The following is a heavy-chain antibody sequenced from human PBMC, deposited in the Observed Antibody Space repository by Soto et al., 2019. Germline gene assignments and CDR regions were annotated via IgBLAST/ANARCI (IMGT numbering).Heavy chain of an antibody. D-gene: IGHD2-21*01. CDR2: IYYSGST. V-gene: IGHV4-39*01. Sequence: PSETLSFTCTVSVGSISSSSYYWGWIRQPPGKGLEWIGSIYYSGSTYYNPSLKSRVTISVDTSKNQFSLKLSSVTASDTAVYYCARFKLGIGYYYYYMDVWGQGTKVTVSS. CDR1: VGSISSSSYY. J-gene: IGHJ6*03. CDR3: ARFKLGIGYYYYYMDV.